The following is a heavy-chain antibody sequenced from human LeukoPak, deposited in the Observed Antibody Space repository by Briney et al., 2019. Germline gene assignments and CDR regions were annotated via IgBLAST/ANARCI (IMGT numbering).Heavy chain of an antibody. V-gene: IGHV1-69*05. Sequence: SVKVSCKASGYTFTSYDINWVRQAPGQGLEWMGGIIPIFGTANYAQKFQGRVTITTDESTSTAYMELSSLRSEDTAVYYCGRGASSTRFDPWGQGTLVTVSS. CDR3: GRGASSTRFDP. CDR2: IIPIFGTA. D-gene: IGHD2-2*01. CDR1: GYTFTSYD. J-gene: IGHJ5*02.